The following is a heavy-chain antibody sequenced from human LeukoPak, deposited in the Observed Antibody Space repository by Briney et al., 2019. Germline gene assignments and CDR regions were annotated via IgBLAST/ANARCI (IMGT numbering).Heavy chain of an antibody. Sequence: PSQTLSLTCIVSGGSISSGDYYWSWIRQPPGKGLEWIGYIYYSGSTYYNPSLRSRVTISVDTSKNQFSLKLSSVTAADTAVCYCARAKRYCSGGRCYYYGMDVWGRGTTVTVSS. V-gene: IGHV4-30-4*01. CDR3: ARAKRYCSGGRCYYYGMDV. CDR1: GGSISSGDYY. D-gene: IGHD2-15*01. J-gene: IGHJ6*04. CDR2: IYYSGST.